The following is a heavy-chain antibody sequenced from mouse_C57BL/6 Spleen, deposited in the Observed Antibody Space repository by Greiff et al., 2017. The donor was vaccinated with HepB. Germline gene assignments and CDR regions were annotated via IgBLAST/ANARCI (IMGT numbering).Heavy chain of an antibody. Sequence: QVHVKQSGAELMKPGASVKLSCKASGYTFTGYWIEWVKQRPGHGLEWIGEILPGSGSTNYNEKFKGKATFTADTSSNTAYLQLSSLTTEDSAIYYCARLWYYGSSFYWYFDVWGTGTTVTVSS. CDR1: GYTFTGYW. CDR3: ARLWYYGSSFYWYFDV. D-gene: IGHD1-1*01. J-gene: IGHJ1*03. CDR2: ILPGSGST. V-gene: IGHV1-9*01.